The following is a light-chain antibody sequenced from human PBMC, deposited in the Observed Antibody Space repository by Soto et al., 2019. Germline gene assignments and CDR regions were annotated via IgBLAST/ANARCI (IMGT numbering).Light chain of an antibody. V-gene: IGKV3-20*01. Sequence: PGERATLSCRASQRVSSGYLAWYQQKPGQAPRLLIYGASSRATGIPDRFSGSGSGSDFTLTISRLESEDFAVYYCQQYDSSPLFTFGPGTKVDIK. CDR1: QRVSSGY. CDR2: GAS. J-gene: IGKJ3*01. CDR3: QQYDSSPLFT.